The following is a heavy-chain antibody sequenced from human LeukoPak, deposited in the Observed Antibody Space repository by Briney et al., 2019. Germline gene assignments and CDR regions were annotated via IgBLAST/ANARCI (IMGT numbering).Heavy chain of an antibody. J-gene: IGHJ4*02. Sequence: GGSLRLSCAASGFTFSSYAMHWVRQAPGKGLEWVAVISYDGSNKYYADSVKGRFTISRDNSKNTLYLQMNSLRAGDTAVYYCARGSDSSGYYPYWGQGTLVTVSS. D-gene: IGHD3-22*01. CDR3: ARGSDSSGYYPY. CDR2: ISYDGSNK. V-gene: IGHV3-30*04. CDR1: GFTFSSYA.